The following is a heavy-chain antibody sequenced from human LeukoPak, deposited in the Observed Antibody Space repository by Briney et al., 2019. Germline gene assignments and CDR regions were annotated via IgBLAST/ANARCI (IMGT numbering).Heavy chain of an antibody. D-gene: IGHD1-26*01. CDR2: IKQDGSEK. Sequence: PGGSLRLSCAASGFTFSSYWMSWVRQAPGKGLEWVANIKQDGSEKYYVDSVKGRSTISRDNAKNSLYLQMNSLRAEDTAVYYCARGWGATTTRAFDYWGQGTLVTVSS. CDR1: GFTFSSYW. CDR3: ARGWGATTTRAFDY. J-gene: IGHJ4*02. V-gene: IGHV3-7*01.